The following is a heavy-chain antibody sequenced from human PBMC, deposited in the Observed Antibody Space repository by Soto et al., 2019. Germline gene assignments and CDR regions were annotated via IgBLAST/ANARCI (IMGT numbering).Heavy chain of an antibody. D-gene: IGHD3-3*01. J-gene: IGHJ6*02. CDR2: INHSGST. CDR3: ARGKGFFRYYYYYGMDV. CDR1: GGSFSGYY. V-gene: IGHV4-34*01. Sequence: SETLSLTCAVYGGSFSGYYWSWIRQPPGKGLEWIGEINHSGSTNYNPSLKSRVTISVDTSKNQFSLKLSSVTAADTAVYYCARGKGFFRYYYYYGMDVWGQGTTVTVSS.